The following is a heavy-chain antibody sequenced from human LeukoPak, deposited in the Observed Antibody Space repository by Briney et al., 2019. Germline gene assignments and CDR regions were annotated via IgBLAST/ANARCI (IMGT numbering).Heavy chain of an antibody. CDR1: GGSFSGYY. V-gene: IGHV4-34*01. Sequence: SETLSLTCAVYGGSFSGYYWSWIRQPPGKGLEWIGEINHSGSTNYNPSLKSRVTISVDTSKNQFSLKLSSVTAADTAVYYCARTGLQYSSGWYLFQHWGQGTLVTVSS. J-gene: IGHJ1*01. D-gene: IGHD6-19*01. CDR2: INHSGST. CDR3: ARTGLQYSSGWYLFQH.